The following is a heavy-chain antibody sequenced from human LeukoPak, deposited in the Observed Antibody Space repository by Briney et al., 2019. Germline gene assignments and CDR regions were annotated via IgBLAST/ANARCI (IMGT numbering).Heavy chain of an antibody. Sequence: SETLSLTCTGSGGSISSYYWSWIRQPPGKGLEWIGYIYYSGSTNYNPSLKSRVTISVDTSKNQFSLKLSSVTAADTAVYYCAKDPVAAAGTGWFDSWGQGTLVTVSS. CDR2: IYYSGST. D-gene: IGHD6-13*01. J-gene: IGHJ5*01. V-gene: IGHV4-59*12. CDR1: GGSISSYY. CDR3: AKDPVAAAGTGWFDS.